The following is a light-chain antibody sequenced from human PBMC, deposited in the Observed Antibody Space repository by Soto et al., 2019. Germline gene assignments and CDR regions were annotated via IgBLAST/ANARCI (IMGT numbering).Light chain of an antibody. Sequence: QPVLTQSPSASASLGASVNLTCTRSSGHSSYAIAWHQQQPEKGPRYLMKLSSDGSHSKGGGIPDRFSGSSSGAERYLTISSLQSEDEADYYCQTWDTGARVEFGGGTKLTVL. CDR1: SGHSSYA. CDR3: QTWDTGARVE. J-gene: IGLJ2*01. V-gene: IGLV4-69*01. CDR2: LSSDGSH.